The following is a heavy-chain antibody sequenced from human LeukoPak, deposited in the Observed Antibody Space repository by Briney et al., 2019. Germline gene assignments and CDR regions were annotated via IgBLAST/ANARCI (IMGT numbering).Heavy chain of an antibody. D-gene: IGHD1-26*01. V-gene: IGHV4-39*01. J-gene: IGHJ2*01. CDR3: ARRKSGHSVNWYFDL. Sequence: SETLSLTCTVSGGSISTTLYYWSWIRHPPGKGLEWIGSILYSGRTYNNPSLKRRVTTSADTSKNQFSLSLSSVTAADTAVYFCARRKSGHSVNWYFDLWGRGTLVTVSS. CDR1: GGSISTTLYY. CDR2: ILYSGRT.